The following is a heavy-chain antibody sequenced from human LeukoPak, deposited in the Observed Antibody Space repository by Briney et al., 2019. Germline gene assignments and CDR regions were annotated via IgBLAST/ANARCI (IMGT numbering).Heavy chain of an antibody. CDR3: ARNWRASGSPSRYFDL. Sequence: GGSLRLSCAASGFTFSSYSMSWVRQAPGKGLEWVSSISSSSSYIYYADSVKGRFTISRDNAKNSLYLQMNSLRAEDTAVYYCARNWRASGSPSRYFDLWGRGTLVAVSP. D-gene: IGHD3-10*01. CDR1: GFTFSSYS. J-gene: IGHJ2*01. V-gene: IGHV3-21*01. CDR2: ISSSSSYI.